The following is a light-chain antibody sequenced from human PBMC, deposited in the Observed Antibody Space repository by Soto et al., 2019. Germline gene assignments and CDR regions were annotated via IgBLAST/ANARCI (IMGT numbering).Light chain of an antibody. V-gene: IGKV3-15*01. CDR1: QSVSSN. CDR3: HQCDSSPWT. J-gene: IGKJ1*01. Sequence: EIVMTQSPATLSVSPGERATLSCRASQSVSSNLAWYQQKPGQAPRLLIYGASTRATGIPARFSGSGSGTDFTLTISRLEPEDFAVFYCHQCDSSPWTFGQGTKVDI. CDR2: GAS.